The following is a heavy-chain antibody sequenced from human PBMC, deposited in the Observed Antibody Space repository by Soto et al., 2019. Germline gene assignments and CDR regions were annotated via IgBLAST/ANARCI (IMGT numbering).Heavy chain of an antibody. J-gene: IGHJ6*02. D-gene: IGHD5-18*01. CDR3: ARANVDTAMPNYYYGMDV. V-gene: IGHV4-59*01. CDR1: GGSISSYY. CDR2: IYYSGST. Sequence: SETLSLTCTVSGGSISSYYLSWIRQPPGKGLEWIGYIYYSGSTNYNPSLKGRVTISVDTSKNQFSLKLSSVTAADTAVYYCARANVDTAMPNYYYGMDVWGQGTTVTVYS.